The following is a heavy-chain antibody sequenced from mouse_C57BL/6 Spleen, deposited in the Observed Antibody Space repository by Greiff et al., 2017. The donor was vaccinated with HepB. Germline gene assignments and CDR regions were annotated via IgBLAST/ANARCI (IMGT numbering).Heavy chain of an antibody. Sequence: VKLQESGAELVRPGTSVKVSCKASGYAFTNYLIEWVKQRPGQGLEWIGVINPGSGGTNYNEKFKGKATLTADKSSSTAYMQLSSLTSEDSAVYFCAREGAQATWDYWGQGTTLTVSS. V-gene: IGHV1-54*01. CDR3: AREGAQATWDY. D-gene: IGHD3-2*02. CDR1: GYAFTNYL. CDR2: INPGSGGT. J-gene: IGHJ2*01.